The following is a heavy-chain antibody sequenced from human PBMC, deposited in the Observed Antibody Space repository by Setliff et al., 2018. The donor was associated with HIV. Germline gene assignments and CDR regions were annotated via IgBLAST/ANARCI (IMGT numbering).Heavy chain of an antibody. V-gene: IGHV4-34*01. CDR1: GGSVSGYY. CDR2: INHSGST. J-gene: IGHJ4*02. D-gene: IGHD3-22*01. CDR3: ARGRYFSYGTSGYYLDY. Sequence: SETLSLTCAVYGGSVSGYYWSWIRQPPGKGLEWIGEINHSGSTNYNPSLKSRVTISVDTSQNQFSLKLSSVTAADTAVYYCARGRYFSYGTSGYYLDYWGQGAPVTVSS.